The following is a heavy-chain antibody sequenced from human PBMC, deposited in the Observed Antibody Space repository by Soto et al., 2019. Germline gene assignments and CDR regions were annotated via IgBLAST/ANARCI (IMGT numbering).Heavy chain of an antibody. J-gene: IGHJ4*02. Sequence: QVQLVQSGAEVKKPGSSVKVSCKASGGTFSSYAISWVRQAPGQGLEWMGGIIPIFGTANYAQKVQGRVTITADESTSTAYMELSRLRAEDTDVYYCARVRDGYNQYYLDYWGQGTLVTVSS. CDR3: ARVRDGYNQYYLDY. V-gene: IGHV1-69*01. D-gene: IGHD5-12*01. CDR2: IIPIFGTA. CDR1: GGTFSSYA.